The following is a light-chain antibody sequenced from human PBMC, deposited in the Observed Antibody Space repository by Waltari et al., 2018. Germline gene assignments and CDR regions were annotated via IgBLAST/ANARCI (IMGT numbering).Light chain of an antibody. J-gene: IGKJ2*01. CDR3: QKYNSAPPT. V-gene: IGKV1-27*01. CDR1: QDIVNF. Sequence: DIQMTQSPSSLSASVGDRVTITCRASQDIVNFLAWYQQKPGRVPQLLIYAASTTQLGVPSRFRGSGSGTDFTLTISSLQAEDVATYYCQKYNSAPPTFGQGTKVEIK. CDR2: AAS.